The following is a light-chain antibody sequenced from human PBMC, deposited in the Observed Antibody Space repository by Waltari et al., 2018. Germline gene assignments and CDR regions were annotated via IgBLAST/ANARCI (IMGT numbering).Light chain of an antibody. V-gene: IGKV3-20*01. Sequence: EIVLTQSPGTLSLSPVERSTLSCRASQGVRSSELAWYQQKPGQDPRLLIFGASNRATGIPDRFSGSGSGTDFTLTISRLEPEDFAVYYCLQYGSSPWTFGQGTKVEIK. CDR1: QGVRSSE. CDR2: GAS. J-gene: IGKJ1*01. CDR3: LQYGSSPWT.